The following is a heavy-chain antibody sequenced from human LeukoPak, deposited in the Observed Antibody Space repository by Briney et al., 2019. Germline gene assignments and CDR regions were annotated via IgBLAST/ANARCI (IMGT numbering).Heavy chain of an antibody. Sequence: SETLSLTCAVSGGSISSGGYSWSWIRQPPGKGLEWIGYIYHSGSTYYNPSLKSRVTISVDRSKNQFSLKLSSVTAADTAVYYCARDLRGWFDPWGQGTLVTVSS. CDR2: IYHSGST. J-gene: IGHJ5*02. CDR1: GGSISSGGYS. V-gene: IGHV4-30-2*01. CDR3: ARDLRGWFDP.